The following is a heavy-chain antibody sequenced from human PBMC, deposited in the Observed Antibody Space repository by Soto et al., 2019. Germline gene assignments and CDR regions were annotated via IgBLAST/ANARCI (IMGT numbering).Heavy chain of an antibody. CDR2: IIPIFGTA. CDR1: GGTFSSYA. Sequence: SVKVSCKASGGTFSSYAISWVRQAPGQGLEWMGGIIPIFGTANYAQKFQGRVTITADESTSTAYMELSSLRSEDTAVYYCARGMVSSGWFLAHWGQGTLVTVSS. CDR3: ARGMVSSGWFLAH. V-gene: IGHV1-69*13. D-gene: IGHD6-19*01. J-gene: IGHJ4*02.